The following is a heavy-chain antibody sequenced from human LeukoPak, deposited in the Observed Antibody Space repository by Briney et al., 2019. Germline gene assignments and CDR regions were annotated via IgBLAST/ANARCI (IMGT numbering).Heavy chain of an antibody. CDR3: ARDATVVKPYYYYGMDV. J-gene: IGHJ6*02. CDR2: INPSGGST. CDR1: GYTFTSYY. Sequence: ASVKVSCKASGYTFTSYYMHWVRQAPGQGLEWMGIINPSGGSTSHAQKFQGRVTMTRDTSTSTVYMELSSLRSEDTAVYYCARDATVVKPYYYYGMDVWGQGTTVTVSS. V-gene: IGHV1-46*01. D-gene: IGHD4-23*01.